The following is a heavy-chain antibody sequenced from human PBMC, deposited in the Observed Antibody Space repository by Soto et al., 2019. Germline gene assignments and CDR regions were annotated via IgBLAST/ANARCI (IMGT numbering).Heavy chain of an antibody. J-gene: IGHJ4*02. V-gene: IGHV3-23*01. CDR1: GFSFRNYA. CDR2: LTGSSSNI. D-gene: IGHD3-10*01. Sequence: EVQLLESGGGLVQPGGSLRLSCAASGFSFRNYAMSWVRQAPGKGLEWISTLTGSSSNIYYADSVKGRFAISRDNSRNTLYLQMNSLTAADPAVYYCANGRATYGLLTHDYWGQGTLVTVSS. CDR3: ANGRATYGLLTHDY.